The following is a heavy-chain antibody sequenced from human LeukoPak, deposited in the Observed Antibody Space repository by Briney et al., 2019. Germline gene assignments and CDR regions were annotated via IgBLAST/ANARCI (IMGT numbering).Heavy chain of an antibody. CDR2: ISSSSSTI. CDR1: GFTFSDYY. V-gene: IGHV3-11*04. CDR3: VVEMSTIDY. J-gene: IGHJ4*02. Sequence: PGGSLRLSCAASGFTFSDYYMSWIRQAPGKGLEWVSYISSSSSTIYYADSVKGRFTISRDNAKKLLYLQMNSLRDEDTAVFYCVVEMSTIDYWGQGTLVTVSS. D-gene: IGHD5-24*01.